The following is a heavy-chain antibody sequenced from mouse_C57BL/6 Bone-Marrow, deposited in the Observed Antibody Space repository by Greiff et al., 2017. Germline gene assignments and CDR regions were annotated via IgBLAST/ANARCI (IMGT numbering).Heavy chain of an antibody. D-gene: IGHD2-5*01. Sequence: QVQLQQPGAELVKPGASVKMSCKASGYTFTSYWITWVKQRPGQGLEWIGDIYPGSGSTNYNEKFKSKATLTVDTSSSTAYMQLSCLTSEASAVYYCARPYSSNYWYFDVWGTGTTVTVSS. CDR2: IYPGSGST. CDR1: GYTFTSYW. V-gene: IGHV1-55*01. CDR3: ARPYSSNYWYFDV. J-gene: IGHJ1*03.